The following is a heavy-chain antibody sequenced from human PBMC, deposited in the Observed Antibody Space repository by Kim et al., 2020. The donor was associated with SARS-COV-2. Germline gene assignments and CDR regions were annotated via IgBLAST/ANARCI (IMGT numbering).Heavy chain of an antibody. J-gene: IGHJ4*02. D-gene: IGHD1-1*01. V-gene: IGHV1-8*01. CDR3: ARGYAWNGGPYDFDY. CDR2: MNPNSGNT. CDR1: GYTFSSYD. Sequence: ASVKVSCKASGYTFSSYDINWVRQATGQGLEWMGWMNPNSGNTGYAQKFQGRVTMTRNTSTSTAYMDLSSLRSEDTAVYYCARGYAWNGGPYDFDYWGQGTLVTVSS.